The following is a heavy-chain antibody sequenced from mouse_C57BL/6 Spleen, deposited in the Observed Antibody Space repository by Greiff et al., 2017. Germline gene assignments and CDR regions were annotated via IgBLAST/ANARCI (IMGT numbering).Heavy chain of an antibody. CDR3: ARRTKYAMDY. CDR2: INPNNGGT. CDR1: GYTFTDYY. Sequence: DVQLQQSGPELVKPGASVKMSCKASGYTFTDYYMNWVKQRPGQSLEWIGDINPNNGGTSYNQKFKGKATLTVDKSSSTAYMELRSLTSEDSAVYYCARRTKYAMDYWGQGTSVTVSS. J-gene: IGHJ4*01. V-gene: IGHV1-26*01.